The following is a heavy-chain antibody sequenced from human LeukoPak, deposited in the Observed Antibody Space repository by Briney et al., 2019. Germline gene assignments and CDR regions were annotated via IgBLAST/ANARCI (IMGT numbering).Heavy chain of an antibody. CDR2: ISNSGGST. D-gene: IGHD3-9*01. Sequence: GGSLSLSCAASGFTFSSYAMSWVRQAPGKGLEWVSAISNSGGSTYYADSVKGRFTISRDNSKNGLYLQMNSLRAEDTAIYYCAKRGTSYDILTGYSGFDPWGQGTLVTVSS. CDR3: AKRGTSYDILTGYSGFDP. CDR1: GFTFSSYA. V-gene: IGHV3-23*01. J-gene: IGHJ5*02.